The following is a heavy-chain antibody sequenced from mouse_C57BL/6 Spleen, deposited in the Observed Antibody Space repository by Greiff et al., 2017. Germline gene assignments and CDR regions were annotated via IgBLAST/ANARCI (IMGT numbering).Heavy chain of an antibody. J-gene: IGHJ3*01. CDR3: ARGDYGNYEFAY. Sequence: QVQLQQPGAELVKPGASVKLSCKASGYTFTSYWMQWVKQRPGQGLEWIGEIDPSDSYTNYNQKFKGKATLTVDTSSSTAYMQLSSLTSEDSAVYYCARGDYGNYEFAYWGQGTLVTVSA. V-gene: IGHV1-50*01. CDR1: GYTFTSYW. D-gene: IGHD2-1*01. CDR2: IDPSDSYT.